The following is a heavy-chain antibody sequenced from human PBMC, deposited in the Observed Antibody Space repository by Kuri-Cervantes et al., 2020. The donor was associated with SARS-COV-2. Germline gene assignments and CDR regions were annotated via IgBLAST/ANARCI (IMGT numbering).Heavy chain of an antibody. Sequence: GESRKISCAASGFTFSSYEMNWVRQAPGKGLEWVSYISSSGSTIYYADSVKGRFTISRDNAKNSLYLQMNSLRAEDTAVYYCARVVIPAALDYWGQGTLVTVSS. CDR2: ISSSGSTI. J-gene: IGHJ4*02. D-gene: IGHD2-2*01. CDR3: ARVVIPAALDY. V-gene: IGHV3-48*03. CDR1: GFTFSSYE.